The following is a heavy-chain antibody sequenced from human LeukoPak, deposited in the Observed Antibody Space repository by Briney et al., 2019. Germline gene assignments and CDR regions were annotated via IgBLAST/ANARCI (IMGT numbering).Heavy chain of an antibody. CDR3: ARGGAMGTYYYYMDV. CDR2: IYYSGST. D-gene: IGHD1-1*01. V-gene: IGHV4-59*01. CDR1: GGSISSYY. J-gene: IGHJ6*03. Sequence: SETLSLTCTVSGGSISSYYWSWIRQPPGKGLDGIGYIYYSGSTNYNPSLKSRVTISVDTSKNQFSLKLSSVTAADTAVYYCARGGAMGTYYYYMDVWGKGTTVTISS.